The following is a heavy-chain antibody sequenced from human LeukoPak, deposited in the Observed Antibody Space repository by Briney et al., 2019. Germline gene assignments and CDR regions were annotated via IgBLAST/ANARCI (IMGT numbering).Heavy chain of an antibody. V-gene: IGHV6-1*01. J-gene: IGHJ4*02. CDR2: TYYRSKWYN. CDR1: GDSVSSHSAA. CDR3: ARTSEGFGELPFDY. Sequence: SHTLSLTCDISGDSVSSHSAAWNWIRQSPSRDLKWLRRTYYRSKWYNDYAVSVKSRITIIPDTSKNQFSLQLNSVTPEDTAVYYCARTSEGFGELPFDYWGQGTLVTVSS. D-gene: IGHD3-10*01.